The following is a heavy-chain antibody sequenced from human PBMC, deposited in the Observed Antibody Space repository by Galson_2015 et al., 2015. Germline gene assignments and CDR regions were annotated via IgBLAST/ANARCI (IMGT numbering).Heavy chain of an antibody. CDR1: GGSITTYY. CDR2: IYYNGGT. Sequence: ETLSLTCTVSGGSITTYYWNWIRQPPGKGLEWIGYIYYNGGTHYNPSLNSRVTISLDTSKNQFSLKMISVTAADTAVYYCARRIISERTVSAGNWLDPWGQGILVTVSS. CDR3: ARRIISERTVSAGNWLDP. V-gene: IGHV4-59*01. D-gene: IGHD5/OR15-5a*01. J-gene: IGHJ5*02.